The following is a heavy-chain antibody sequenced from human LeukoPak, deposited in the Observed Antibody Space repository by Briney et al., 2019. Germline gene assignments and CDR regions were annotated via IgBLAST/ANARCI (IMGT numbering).Heavy chain of an antibody. J-gene: IGHJ4*02. CDR3: ARDRRGGMIVVVNDPYFDY. V-gene: IGHV4-4*07. Sequence: PSETLSLTCTVSGGSICSYYWSWIRQPAGKGLEWIGRIYTSGSTNYNPSLKSRVTMSVDTSKNQFSLKLSSVTAADTAVYYCARDRRGGMIVVVNDPYFDYWGQGTLVTVSS. CDR2: IYTSGST. CDR1: GGSICSYY. D-gene: IGHD3-22*01.